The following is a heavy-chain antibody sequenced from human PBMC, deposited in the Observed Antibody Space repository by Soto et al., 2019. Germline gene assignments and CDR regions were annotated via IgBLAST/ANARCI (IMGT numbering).Heavy chain of an antibody. J-gene: IGHJ6*02. CDR3: ARDHKEGLGDYYYGMDV. CDR1: GGSISSGGYY. Sequence: PSETLSLTCTVSGGSISSGGYYWSWIRQHPGKGLEWIGYIYYSGSTYYDPSLKSRVTISVDTSKNQFSLKLSSVTAADTAVYYCARDHKEGLGDYYYGMDVWGQGTTVTVSS. V-gene: IGHV4-31*03. CDR2: IYYSGST. D-gene: IGHD3-22*01.